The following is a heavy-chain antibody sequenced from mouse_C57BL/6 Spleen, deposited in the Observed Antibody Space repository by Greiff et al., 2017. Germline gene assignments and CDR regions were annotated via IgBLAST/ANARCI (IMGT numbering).Heavy chain of an antibody. J-gene: IGHJ4*01. D-gene: IGHD1-1*01. Sequence: QVQLQQPGAELVKPGASVKLSCKASGYTFTSYWMHWVKQRPGQGLEWIGMIHPNSGSTNYNEKFKSKATLTVDKSSSTAYMQLSSLTSEDSAVYYCAIYYDGSSYYAMGYWGQGTSVTVSS. V-gene: IGHV1-64*01. CDR2: IHPNSGST. CDR1: GYTFTSYW. CDR3: AIYYDGSSYYAMGY.